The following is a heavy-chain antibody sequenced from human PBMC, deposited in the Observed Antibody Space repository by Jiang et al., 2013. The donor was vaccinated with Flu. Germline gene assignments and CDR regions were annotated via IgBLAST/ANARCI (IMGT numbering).Heavy chain of an antibody. D-gene: IGHD4-11*01. CDR1: GFTFNTYS. CDR2: ISSSSTYI. CDR3: ARGWDYSNHLPCSAP. J-gene: IGHJ5*02. Sequence: VQLVESGGGLVKPGGSLRLSCAASGFTFNTYSMNWVRQAPGKGLEWVSSISSSSTYIHYADSVKGRFTISRDNAKNSLALQMNSLRAEDTAVYYCARGWDYSNHLPCSAPWAEGTLVTVSS. V-gene: IGHV3-21*01.